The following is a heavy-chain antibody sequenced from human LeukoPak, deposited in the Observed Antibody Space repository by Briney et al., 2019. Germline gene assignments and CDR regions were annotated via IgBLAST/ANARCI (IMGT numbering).Heavy chain of an antibody. J-gene: IGHJ4*02. CDR3: ARDLRVSSGWYG. V-gene: IGHV1-69*04. Sequence: ASVKVSCKASGGTFTSYAISWVRQAPGQGLEWMGRIIPILGIANYAQKFQGRVTITADKSTSTACMELSSLRSEDTAVYYCARDLRVSSGWYGWGQGTLVTVSS. D-gene: IGHD6-19*01. CDR1: GGTFTSYA. CDR2: IIPILGIA.